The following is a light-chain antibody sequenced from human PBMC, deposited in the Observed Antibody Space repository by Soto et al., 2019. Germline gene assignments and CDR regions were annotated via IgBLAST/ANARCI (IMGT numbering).Light chain of an antibody. CDR3: QQYNNWPPT. J-gene: IGKJ1*01. Sequence: EIVMTQSPATLSVSPGERATLSCRASQSVSSNLAWYQQKPGQAPRLLIYGASTRATGIPARLSGSGSGTEFTLTISSLQSEDFAVYYCQQYNNWPPTFGQGTKVDIX. V-gene: IGKV3-15*01. CDR1: QSVSSN. CDR2: GAS.